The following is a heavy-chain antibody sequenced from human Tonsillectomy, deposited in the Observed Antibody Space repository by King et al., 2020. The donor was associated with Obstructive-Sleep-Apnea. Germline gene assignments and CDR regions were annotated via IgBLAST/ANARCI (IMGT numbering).Heavy chain of an antibody. Sequence: VQLQESGPGLVKPSQTLSLTCTVSGGSISSGDYYWSWIRQPPGKGLEWIGYIYYSGSTYYNPSLKSRVTISVDTSKNQPSLKLNSVTAADTAVYYCARTNLFGGEGGWFDPWGQGTLVTVSS. D-gene: IGHD3-10*01. V-gene: IGHV4-30-4*01. CDR2: IYYSGST. CDR1: GGSISSGDYY. CDR3: ARTNLFGGEGGWFDP. J-gene: IGHJ5*02.